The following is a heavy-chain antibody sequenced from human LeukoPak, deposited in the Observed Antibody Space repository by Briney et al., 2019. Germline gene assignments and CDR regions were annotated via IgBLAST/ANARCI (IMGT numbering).Heavy chain of an antibody. D-gene: IGHD1-26*01. Sequence: GGSLRLSCAASGFTFSTYWMHWVRQAPGKGLEWVANIKQDGSEKYYVDSVKGRFTISRDNAKNSLYLQMNSLRAEDMAVYYCAKGSVGATYFDYWGQGTLVTVSS. J-gene: IGHJ4*02. V-gene: IGHV3-7*05. CDR2: IKQDGSEK. CDR1: GFTFSTYW. CDR3: AKGSVGATYFDY.